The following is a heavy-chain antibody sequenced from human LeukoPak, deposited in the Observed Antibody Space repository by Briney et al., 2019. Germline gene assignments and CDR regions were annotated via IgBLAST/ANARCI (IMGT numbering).Heavy chain of an antibody. J-gene: IGHJ4*02. Sequence: PSETLSLTCTVSGGSISSYYWSWIRQPPGKGLEWIGYVYYSGSTNYNPSLKSRVTISVDTSKNQFSLKLSSVTAADTAVYYCARDHGGTIDYWGQGTLVTVSS. V-gene: IGHV4-59*12. D-gene: IGHD4-23*01. CDR2: VYYSGST. CDR3: ARDHGGTIDY. CDR1: GGSISSYY.